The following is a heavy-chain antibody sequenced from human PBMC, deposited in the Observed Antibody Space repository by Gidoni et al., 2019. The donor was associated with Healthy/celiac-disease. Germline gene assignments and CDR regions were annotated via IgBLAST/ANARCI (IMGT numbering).Heavy chain of an antibody. V-gene: IGHV4-39*01. CDR1: GGSISSSSYY. D-gene: IGHD3-22*01. CDR2: IYYSGSN. CDR3: ASVRPLDYYDSSFDY. Sequence: QLQLQESGPGLVKPSETLSLTCTVSGGSISSSSYYWGWIRQPPGKGLEWIGSIYYSGSNYYNPSLKSRVTISVDTSKNQFSLKLSSVTAADTAVYYCASVRPLDYYDSSFDYWGQGTLVTVSS. J-gene: IGHJ4*02.